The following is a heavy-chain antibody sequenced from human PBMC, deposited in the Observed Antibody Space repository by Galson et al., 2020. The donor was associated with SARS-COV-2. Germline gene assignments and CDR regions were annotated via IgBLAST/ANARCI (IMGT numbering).Heavy chain of an antibody. V-gene: IGHV1-2*02. J-gene: IGHJ5*02. Sequence: ASTKVSCTASRYTLTGYYMPWVRQAPGQGLEWMGWIKPNSGGTNYAQKFQGRVNMTRDTSISTAYMELSRLRSDATAVDYFARVREQAVVNGVDPWGQWTLVTVFS. CDR3: ARVREQAVVNGVDP. D-gene: IGHD2-15*01. CDR1: RYTLTGYY. CDR2: IKPNSGGT.